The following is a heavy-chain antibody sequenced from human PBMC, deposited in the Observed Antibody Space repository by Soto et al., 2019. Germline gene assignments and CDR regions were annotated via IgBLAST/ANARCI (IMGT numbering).Heavy chain of an antibody. CDR3: ARPPGYISDWYYFDL. CDR1: GYTFIDYY. V-gene: IGHV1-2*02. J-gene: IGHJ4*02. CDR2: ISPKSGGT. Sequence: QVQLVQSGAEVKKPGASVKVSCEASGYTFIDYYMHWVRQAPGQGVEWMGRISPKSGGTNYAQKFQGRVTMTWDTSINPAYMELNSLMSEDTAVYYCARPPGYISDWYYFDLWGQGTLVTVSS. D-gene: IGHD6-19*01.